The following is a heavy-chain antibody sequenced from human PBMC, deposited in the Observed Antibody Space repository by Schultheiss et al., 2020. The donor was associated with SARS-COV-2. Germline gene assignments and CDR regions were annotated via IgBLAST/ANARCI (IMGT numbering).Heavy chain of an antibody. J-gene: IGHJ4*02. V-gene: IGHV3-21*01. Sequence: GGSLRLSCAASGFTFNSYDMDWVRQAPGKGLEWVSSISASSAYIYYPDSVRGRFTISRDNAKNSLYLQMDSLRAEDAAVYYCATQRFCPGGVCLWGNDYWGQGTLVTVSS. CDR2: ISASSAYI. D-gene: IGHD2-8*02. CDR3: ATQRFCPGGVCLWGNDY. CDR1: GFTFNSYD.